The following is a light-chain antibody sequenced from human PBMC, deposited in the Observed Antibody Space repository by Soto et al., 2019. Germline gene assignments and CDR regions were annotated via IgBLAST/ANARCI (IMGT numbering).Light chain of an antibody. CDR3: QQYGSSPKT. CDR2: GAS. J-gene: IGKJ1*01. CDR1: QSVNSNY. V-gene: IGKV3-20*01. Sequence: EIVLTQSPGTLSLSPGERATLSCRASQSVNSNYLAWYQQKTGQAPRLLIYGASSRATGIPDRFSGIGSGTDFTLTISRLEPEDFAVYYCQQYGSSPKTFGQGTKVDIK.